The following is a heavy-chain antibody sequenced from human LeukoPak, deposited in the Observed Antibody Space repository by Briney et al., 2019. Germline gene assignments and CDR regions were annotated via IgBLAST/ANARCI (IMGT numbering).Heavy chain of an antibody. Sequence: PSETLSLTCTVSGGSISSSSYYWGWIRQPPGTGLEWIGSIYYSGSTYYNPSLKSRVTISVDTSKNQFSLKLSSVTAADTAVYYCASLDRSTSPYYYYYGMDVWGQGTTVTVSS. D-gene: IGHD2-2*01. J-gene: IGHJ6*02. CDR3: ASLDRSTSPYYYYYGMDV. CDR1: GGSISSSSYY. CDR2: IYYSGST. V-gene: IGHV4-39*01.